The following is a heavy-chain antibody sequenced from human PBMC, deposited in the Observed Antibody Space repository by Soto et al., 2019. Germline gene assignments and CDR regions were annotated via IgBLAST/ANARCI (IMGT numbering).Heavy chain of an antibody. J-gene: IGHJ6*02. V-gene: IGHV1-69*01. CDR1: GGTFSSYA. CDR2: IIPIFGTA. Sequence: QVQLVQSGAEVKKPGSSVKVSCKASGGTFSSYAISWVRQAPGQGLEWMGGIIPIFGTANYAQKFQGRVTITADESTSTAYMELGRLRSEYTAVYYCARPGTRDSRYYYYGMDVWGQGTTVTVSS. CDR3: ARPGTRDSRYYYYGMDV. D-gene: IGHD1-1*01.